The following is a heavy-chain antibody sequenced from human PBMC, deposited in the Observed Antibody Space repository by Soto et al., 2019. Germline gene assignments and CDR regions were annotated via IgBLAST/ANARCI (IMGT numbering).Heavy chain of an antibody. J-gene: IGHJ5*02. CDR2: IPSRGRP. V-gene: IGHV4-30-4*01. D-gene: IGHD5-12*01. CDR3: ARDTYSGYDFGL. CDR1: GASVAGGSYY. Sequence: QVQLRESGPGLVKPSQTLSLTCSVSGASVAGGSYYWSWVRQPPGKGLEWIGYIPSRGRPFYNPSLTGRGTLSADTSKNPLSLQLRSVTAADTAVYYCARDTYSGYDFGLWGQGTLVTVSS.